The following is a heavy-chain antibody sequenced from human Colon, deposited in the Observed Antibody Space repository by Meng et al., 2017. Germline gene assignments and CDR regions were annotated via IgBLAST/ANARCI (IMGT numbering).Heavy chain of an antibody. D-gene: IGHD6-19*01. J-gene: IGHJ4*02. CDR3: AASSGWYRIDS. CDR2: FHYTGPI. Sequence: QVQPQESGPGLVKPSVPLLLTCGVFGVSVTSGQFWTWVCQPPGKGLEWIGEFHYTGPINYKPSLMSRVTISVDASRNQFSLRLTSVTAADTAVYYCAASSGWYRIDSWGQGTLVTVSS. V-gene: IGHV4-4*02. CDR1: GVSVTSGQF.